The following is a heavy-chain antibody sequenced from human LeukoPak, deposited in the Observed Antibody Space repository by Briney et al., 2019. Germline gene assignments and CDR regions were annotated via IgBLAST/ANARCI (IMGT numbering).Heavy chain of an antibody. D-gene: IGHD3-22*01. Sequence: SETLSLTCAVYGGSFSGYYWSWIRQPPGKGLEWIGEINHSGSTYYNPSLKSRVTISVDTSKNQFSLKLSSVTAADTAVYYCATPPYYYDSSGYYPDAFDIWGQGTMVTVSS. J-gene: IGHJ3*02. CDR2: INHSGST. CDR3: ATPPYYYDSSGYYPDAFDI. V-gene: IGHV4-34*01. CDR1: GGSFSGYY.